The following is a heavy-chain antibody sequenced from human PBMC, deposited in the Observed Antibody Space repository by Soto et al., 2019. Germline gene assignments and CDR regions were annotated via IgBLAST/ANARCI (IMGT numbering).Heavy chain of an antibody. CDR3: AITGYSTGTLPLVYYYYYGMDV. J-gene: IGHJ6*02. V-gene: IGHV3-21*01. Sequence: GGSLRLSCAASGFTFSSYSMNWVRQAPGKGLEWVSSISSSSSYIYYADSVKGRFTISRDNAKNSLYLQMNSLRAEDTAVYYCAITGYSTGTLPLVYYYYYGMDVSGQGTTVTVSS. CDR2: ISSSSSYI. D-gene: IGHD3-9*01. CDR1: GFTFSSYS.